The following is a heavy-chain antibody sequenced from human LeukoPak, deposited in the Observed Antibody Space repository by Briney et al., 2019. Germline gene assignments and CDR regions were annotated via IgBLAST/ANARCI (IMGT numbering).Heavy chain of an antibody. Sequence: ASVKVSCKASGYTFTGYYMHWVRQAPGQGLEWMGRINPNSGGTNYAQKFQGRVTMTRDTSISTAYMELSRLRSDDTAVYYCARDRVIRGVGATDHFDYWGQGTLVTVSS. CDR2: INPNSGGT. V-gene: IGHV1-2*06. D-gene: IGHD1-26*01. J-gene: IGHJ4*02. CDR1: GYTFTGYY. CDR3: ARDRVIRGVGATDHFDY.